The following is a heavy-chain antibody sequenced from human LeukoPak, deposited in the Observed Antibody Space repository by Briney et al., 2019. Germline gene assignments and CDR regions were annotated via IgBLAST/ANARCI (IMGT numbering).Heavy chain of an antibody. D-gene: IGHD3-22*01. J-gene: IGHJ4*02. CDR2: ISAYNGNT. V-gene: IGHV1-18*01. CDR3: ARGDNYYDSSGQSRY. CDR1: NYNFTSYG. Sequence: GASVKVSCKASNYNFTSYGISWVRQAPGQGLEWMGWISAYNGNTNYAQRLQGRVTMTTDTSTSTAYMELRSLRSDDTAVYYCARGDNYYDSSGQSRYWGQGTLVTVSS.